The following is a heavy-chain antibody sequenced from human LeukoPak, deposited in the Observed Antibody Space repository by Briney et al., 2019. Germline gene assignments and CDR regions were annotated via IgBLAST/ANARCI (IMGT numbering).Heavy chain of an antibody. D-gene: IGHD3-9*01. CDR3: ATIKDILTGYYHDY. V-gene: IGHV1-46*01. Sequence: GASVKVSCKASGDTFTSYYMHWVRQAPGQGLEWVGIINPSGDPTTYAQKFQGRVTMTSDMSTSTVYVELSSLRSEDTAVYYCATIKDILTGYYHDYWGQGTLVTVSS. CDR1: GDTFTSYY. CDR2: INPSGDPT. J-gene: IGHJ4*02.